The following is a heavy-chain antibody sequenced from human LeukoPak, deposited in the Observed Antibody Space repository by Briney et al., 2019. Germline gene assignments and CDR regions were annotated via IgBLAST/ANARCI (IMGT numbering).Heavy chain of an antibody. Sequence: SETLSLTCTVSGGSISSSSYYWGWIRQPPGKGLEWIGSIYYSGSTYYNPSLKSRVTISVDTSKNQFSLKLTSLTAADSAVYYCARLCSGGSCYWGEDYWGQGTLVTVSS. CDR2: IYYSGST. CDR3: ARLCSGGSCYWGEDY. J-gene: IGHJ4*02. CDR1: GGSISSSSYY. D-gene: IGHD2-15*01. V-gene: IGHV4-39*07.